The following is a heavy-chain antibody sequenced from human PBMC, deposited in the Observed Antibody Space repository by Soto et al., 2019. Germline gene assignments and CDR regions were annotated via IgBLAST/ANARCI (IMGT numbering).Heavy chain of an antibody. CDR2: IYWDDDK. CDR3: ATPGDYVAY. V-gene: IGHV2-5*02. D-gene: IGHD4-17*01. J-gene: IGHJ4*02. Sequence: SGPTLVNPTQTLTLTCTFSGFSLSTSGVGVGWIRQPPGKALEWLGFIYWDDDKRYRPFLKSRLTITKDTSKNQLVLTMPNMDPVDTATYYCATPGDYVAYWGQGTLVTVSS. CDR1: GFSLSTSGVG.